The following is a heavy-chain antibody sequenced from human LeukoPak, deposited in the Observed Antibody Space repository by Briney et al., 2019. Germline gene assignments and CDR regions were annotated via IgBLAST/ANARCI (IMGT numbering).Heavy chain of an antibody. Sequence: GGSLRLSCAASGFSFSNYWMSWVRQAPGKGLEWVSNINLDGSGENYVDSVKGRFTISRDNAKNPLYLKMNSLRAEDTAVYQCVRGIHYWGQGTLVTVSS. V-gene: IGHV3-7*04. CDR1: GFSFSNYW. CDR2: INLDGSGE. J-gene: IGHJ4*02. CDR3: VRGIHY.